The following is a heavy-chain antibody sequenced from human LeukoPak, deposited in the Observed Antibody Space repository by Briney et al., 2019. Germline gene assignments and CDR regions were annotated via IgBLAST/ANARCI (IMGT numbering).Heavy chain of an antibody. CDR3: ARPYGSGDKDAFDI. Sequence: PSETLSLTCTVSGGSISSSSYYWGWIRQPPGEGLQWIGCICYKGSPYYNPYLKIRLTKSEVQSKNEFSLKLSSGTAPGPVLYYCARPYGSGDKDAFDIWGQGTMVTVSS. V-gene: IGHV4-39*01. CDR1: GGSISSSSYY. J-gene: IGHJ3*02. D-gene: IGHD3-10*01. CDR2: ICYKGSP.